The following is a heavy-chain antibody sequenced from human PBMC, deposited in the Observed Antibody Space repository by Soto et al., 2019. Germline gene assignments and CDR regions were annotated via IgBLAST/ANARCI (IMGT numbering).Heavy chain of an antibody. V-gene: IGHV4-61*08. Sequence: PSETLSLTCTVSGDSVSSGVYYWSWIRQPPGKGLEWIGYIYYSGTADYNPSLKSRVTMSVDTSKNQFSLNLRSVTAADTALYYCTRVNGITSGGRYFDYWGQGSLVTAPQ. CDR3: TRVNGITSGGRYFDY. J-gene: IGHJ4*02. CDR2: IYYSGTA. D-gene: IGHD1-20*01. CDR1: GDSVSSGVYY.